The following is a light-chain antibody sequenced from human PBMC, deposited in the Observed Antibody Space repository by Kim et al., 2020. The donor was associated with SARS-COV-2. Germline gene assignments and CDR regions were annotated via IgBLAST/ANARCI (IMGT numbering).Light chain of an antibody. CDR1: QSLLYSNGYNY. V-gene: IGKV2-28*01. CDR3: MQALQTPLT. CDR2: SGS. Sequence: DIVMTQSPLSLPVTPGEPASISCRSSQSLLYSNGYNYLNWYLQKPGQSPQLLIYSGSNRASGVPDRFSGSGSGTDFTLKISRVEAEDVGVYYCMQALQTPLTFGGGTKVDIK. J-gene: IGKJ4*01.